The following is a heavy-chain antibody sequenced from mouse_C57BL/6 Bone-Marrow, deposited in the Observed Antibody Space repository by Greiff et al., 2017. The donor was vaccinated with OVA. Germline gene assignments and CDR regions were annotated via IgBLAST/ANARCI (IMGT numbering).Heavy chain of an antibody. V-gene: IGHV3-6*01. Sequence: DVKLQESGPGLVKPSQSLSLTCSVTGYSITSGYYWNWIRQFPGNKLEWMGYISYDGSNNYNPSLKNRISITSDTSKNQFFLKLNSVTTEDTATYYCARDRYYYAMDYWGQGTSVTVSS. CDR1: GYSITSGYY. CDR3: ARDRYYYAMDY. CDR2: ISYDGSN. J-gene: IGHJ4*01.